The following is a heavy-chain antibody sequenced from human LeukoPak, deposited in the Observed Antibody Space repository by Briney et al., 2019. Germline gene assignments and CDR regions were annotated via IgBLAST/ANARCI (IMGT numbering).Heavy chain of an antibody. V-gene: IGHV4-4*02. J-gene: IGHJ6*03. CDR1: GGSISSSNW. Sequence: SETLSLTCAVSGGSISSSNWWSWVRQPPGKGLEWIGEINHSGSTNYNPSLKSRVTISVDTSKNQFSLKLSSVTAADTAVYYCARHQFGMVRGYYYYMDVWGKGTTVTISS. D-gene: IGHD3-10*01. CDR2: INHSGST. CDR3: ARHQFGMVRGYYYYMDV.